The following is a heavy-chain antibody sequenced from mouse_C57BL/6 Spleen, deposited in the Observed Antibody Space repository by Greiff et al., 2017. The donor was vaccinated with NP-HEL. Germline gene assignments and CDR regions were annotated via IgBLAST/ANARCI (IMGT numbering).Heavy chain of an antibody. Sequence: QVQLQQSGAELVRPGTSVKMSCKASGYTFTNYWIGWAKQRPGHGLEWIGDIYPGGGYTNYNEKFKGKATLTADKSSSTAYMQFSSLTSEDSAIYYCARRRVYYGSPLFDYWGQGTTLTVSS. CDR3: ARRRVYYGSPLFDY. D-gene: IGHD1-1*01. V-gene: IGHV1-63*01. CDR1: GYTFTNYW. CDR2: IYPGGGYT. J-gene: IGHJ2*01.